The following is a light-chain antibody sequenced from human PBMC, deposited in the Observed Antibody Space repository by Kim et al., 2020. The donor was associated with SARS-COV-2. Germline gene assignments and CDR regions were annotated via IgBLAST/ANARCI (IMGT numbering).Light chain of an antibody. CDR3: QTWGTGNWV. J-gene: IGLJ3*02. CDR1: NGHSSNG. CDR2: HNSDSSH. Sequence: ASVKLTDTQSNGHSSNGIAWHQRQPEKGHRYLMKHNSDSSHRKGDGIPARLAGSSSGAEHYLPISSHQSEDEADYYCQTWGTGNWVFGGGTRLTV. V-gene: IGLV4-69*01.